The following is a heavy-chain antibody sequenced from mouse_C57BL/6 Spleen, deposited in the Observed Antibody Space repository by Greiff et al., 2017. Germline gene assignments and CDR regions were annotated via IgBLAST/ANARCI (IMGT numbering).Heavy chain of an antibody. CDR2: IDPEDGET. CDR1: GFNIKDYY. D-gene: IGHD1-1*01. CDR3: AGYGSSYRYFDV. V-gene: IGHV14-2*01. Sequence: EVQLQQSGAELVKPGASVKLSCTASGFNIKDYYMHWVKQRPEQGLEWIGRIDPEDGETKYAPKFQGKVTITADTSSNTASLQLSSLTSEDSAVYYCAGYGSSYRYFDVWGTGTTVTVSS. J-gene: IGHJ1*03.